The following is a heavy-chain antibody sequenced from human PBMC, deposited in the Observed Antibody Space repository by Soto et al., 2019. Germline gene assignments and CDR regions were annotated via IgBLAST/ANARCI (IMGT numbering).Heavy chain of an antibody. CDR3: AQNRLDYADCLDV. V-gene: IGHV3-9*01. CDR2: ISWNSGSI. Sequence: EVQLVESGGGLVQPGRSLRLSCAASGFTFDDYAMHWVRQAPGKGLEWVSGISWNSGSIGYADSVKGRFSISGDNAKKSLYLQMNSLRAEDTALYYCAQNRLDYADCLDVWGQGTTVTVSS. J-gene: IGHJ6*02. D-gene: IGHD4-17*01. CDR1: GFTFDDYA.